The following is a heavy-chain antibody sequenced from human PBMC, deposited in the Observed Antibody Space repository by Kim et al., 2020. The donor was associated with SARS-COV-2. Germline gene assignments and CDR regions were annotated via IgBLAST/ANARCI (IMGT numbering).Heavy chain of an antibody. CDR2: INHSGST. CDR3: ARFGRNDPRVRYYYYGMDV. CDR1: GGSFSGYY. J-gene: IGHJ6*02. D-gene: IGHD1-1*01. Sequence: SETLSLTCAVYGGSFSGYYWSWIRQPPGKGLEWIGEINHSGSTNYNPSLKSRVTISVDTSKNQFSLKLSSVTAADTAVYYCARFGRNDPRVRYYYYGMDVWGQGTTVTVSS. V-gene: IGHV4-34*01.